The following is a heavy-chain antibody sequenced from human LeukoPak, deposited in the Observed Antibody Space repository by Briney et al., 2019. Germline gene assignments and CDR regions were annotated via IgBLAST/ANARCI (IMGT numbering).Heavy chain of an antibody. Sequence: GGSLRLSCAASGLTFSSYGMSWVRQAPGRGLEWVSAISTTGGTTYYADSVRGRFTISRDNSRNTLYLQMNSLRAEDTAIYYCAKAPVTTCSGAYCYPFDYWGQGTLVTVSS. V-gene: IGHV3-23*01. CDR1: GLTFSSYG. CDR2: ISTTGGTT. CDR3: AKAPVTTCSGAYCYPFDY. D-gene: IGHD2-15*01. J-gene: IGHJ4*02.